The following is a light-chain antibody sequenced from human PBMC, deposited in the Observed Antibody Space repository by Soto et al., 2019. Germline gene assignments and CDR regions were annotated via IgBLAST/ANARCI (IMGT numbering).Light chain of an antibody. CDR3: QQYCSLWT. CDR2: DAS. V-gene: IGKV1-5*01. CDR1: QSVSGW. J-gene: IGKJ1*01. Sequence: DIQMTQSPSTLSASVGDTVTVTCRASQSVSGWLAWYQQKPGEAPQVLIYDASTLESGVPSRFSGSGSGTEFTLTINNLQPDDLATYYCQQYCSLWTFGPGTKVHIK.